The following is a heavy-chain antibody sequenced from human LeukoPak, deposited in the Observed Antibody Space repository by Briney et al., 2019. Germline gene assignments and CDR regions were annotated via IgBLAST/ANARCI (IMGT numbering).Heavy chain of an antibody. CDR3: AKERRDGPYFDY. V-gene: IGHV3-23*01. D-gene: IGHD5-24*01. CDR1: GFIFSSYA. J-gene: IGHJ4*02. CDR2: ISGSGGST. Sequence: GGSLRLSCAASGFIFSSYAMSWVRQAPGKGLEWVSAISGSGGSTYYADSVKGRFTISRDNSKNTLYLQVNSLRAEDTAVYYCAKERRDGPYFDYWGQGTLVTVSS.